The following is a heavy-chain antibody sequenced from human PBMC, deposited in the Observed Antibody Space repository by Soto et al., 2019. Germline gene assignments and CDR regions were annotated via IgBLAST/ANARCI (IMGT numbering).Heavy chain of an antibody. CDR3: AREGYSSSSGPRGMDV. D-gene: IGHD6-6*01. V-gene: IGHV3-7*01. CDR1: GFTSWDYD. Sequence: VQLVESGGALVKPGGSLRLSCAASGFTSWDYDMSWIRQAPGKGLEWVANIKQDGSEKYYVDSVKGRFTISRDNAKNSLYLQMNSLRAEDTAVYYCAREGYSSSSGPRGMDVWGQGTTVTVSS. CDR2: IKQDGSEK. J-gene: IGHJ6*02.